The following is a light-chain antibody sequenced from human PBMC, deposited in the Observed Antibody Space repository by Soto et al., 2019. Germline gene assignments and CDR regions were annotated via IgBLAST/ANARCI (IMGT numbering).Light chain of an antibody. CDR3: QQRYSWIT. V-gene: IGKV3-11*01. Sequence: EIVLTQSPATLSLSPGERATLSCRASQSISNYLAWYQQKPGQAPRLLISHASNRSAGIPARFSGSGSGTDFTLTINSLEPEDCAVYYCQQRYSWITFGQGTRLEIK. J-gene: IGKJ5*01. CDR1: QSISNY. CDR2: HAS.